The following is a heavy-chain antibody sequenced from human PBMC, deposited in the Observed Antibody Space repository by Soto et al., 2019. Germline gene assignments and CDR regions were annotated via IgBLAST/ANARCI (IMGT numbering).Heavy chain of an antibody. Sequence: QVQLVQYEAEVKKPGASVKVSCKASGYIYTNYGLSWVRQARGQGLEWMAWISPYDGNTHYAQNLQGRVTVTTDTSTSTDYMEPRSQRSDDTAVYFCARDDRAAAAGTTYYFDYWGQGTLVTVSS. D-gene: IGHD6-13*01. CDR3: ARDDRAAAAGTTYYFDY. CDR2: ISPYDGNT. V-gene: IGHV1-18*01. J-gene: IGHJ4*02. CDR1: GYIYTNYG.